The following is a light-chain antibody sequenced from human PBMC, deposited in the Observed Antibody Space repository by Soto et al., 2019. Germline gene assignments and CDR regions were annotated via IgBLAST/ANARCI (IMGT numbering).Light chain of an antibody. CDR3: CSYAGSSTFV. V-gene: IGLV2-23*02. J-gene: IGLJ1*01. CDR2: EVT. CDR1: SSDVGSYNL. Sequence: SALTQPASVSGSPGQSITISCSGTSSDVGSYNLVSWYQQHPGKAPKLMIYEVTKRPSGVSSRFSGSKSGNTASLTISGLQADDEADYYCCSYAGSSTFVFGTGTKVTVL.